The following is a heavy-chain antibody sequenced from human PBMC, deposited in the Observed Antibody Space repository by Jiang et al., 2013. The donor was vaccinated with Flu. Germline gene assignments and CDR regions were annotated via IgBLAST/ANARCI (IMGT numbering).Heavy chain of an antibody. V-gene: IGHV6-1*01. CDR3: ARGGGRLDY. J-gene: IGHJ4*02. Sequence: SRGLEWLEGQYYRSKWYNDYAVSVKSRITINPDTSKNQFSLQLNSVTPEDTAVYYCARGGGRLDYWGQGTLVTVSS. D-gene: IGHD2-15*01. CDR2: QYYRSKWYN.